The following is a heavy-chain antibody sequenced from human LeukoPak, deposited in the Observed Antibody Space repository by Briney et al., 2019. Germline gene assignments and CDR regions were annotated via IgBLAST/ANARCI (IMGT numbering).Heavy chain of an antibody. V-gene: IGHV3-7*01. J-gene: IGHJ6*03. CDR3: ARVSSIAARPGYYYYMDV. D-gene: IGHD6-6*01. Sequence: GGSLRLSCAASGFTFSSYWMSWVRQAPGKGLEWVANIKQDGSEKYYVDSVKGRFTISRDNAKNSLYLQMNSLRAEDTAVYYCARVSSIAARPGYYYYMDVWGQGTLVTVSS. CDR1: GFTFSSYW. CDR2: IKQDGSEK.